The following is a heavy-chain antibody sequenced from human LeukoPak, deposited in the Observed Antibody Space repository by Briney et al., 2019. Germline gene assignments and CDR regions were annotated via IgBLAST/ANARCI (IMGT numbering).Heavy chain of an antibody. CDR3: ARDLGDIVVVPAAIWFDP. D-gene: IGHD2-2*01. CDR2: INPNSGGT. Sequence: ASVKVSCKASGYTFTSYGISWVRQAPGQGLEWMGWINPNSGGTNYAQKFQGRVTMTRDTSISTAYMELSRLRSDDTAVYYCARDLGDIVVVPAAIWFDPWGQGTLVTVSS. V-gene: IGHV1-2*02. CDR1: GYTFTSYG. J-gene: IGHJ5*02.